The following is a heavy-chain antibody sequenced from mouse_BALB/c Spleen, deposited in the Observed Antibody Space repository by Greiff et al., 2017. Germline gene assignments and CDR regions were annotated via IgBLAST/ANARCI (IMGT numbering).Heavy chain of an antibody. Sequence: EVMLVESGGGLVKPGGSLKLSCAASGFTFSSYAMSWVRQTPEKRLEWVASISSGGSTYYPDSVKGRFTISRDNARNILYLQMSSLMSEDTAMYYCARAYGYDRAWFAYWGQGTLVTVSA. CDR3: ARAYGYDRAWFAY. J-gene: IGHJ3*01. CDR2: ISSGGST. CDR1: GFTFSSYA. D-gene: IGHD2-2*01. V-gene: IGHV5-6-5*01.